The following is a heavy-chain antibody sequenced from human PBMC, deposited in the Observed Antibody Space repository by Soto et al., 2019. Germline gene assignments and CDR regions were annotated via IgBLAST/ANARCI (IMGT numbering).Heavy chain of an antibody. V-gene: IGHV1-69*06. J-gene: IGHJ6*02. CDR1: GGTFSSYA. Sequence: ASVKVSCKASGGTFSSYAISWVLQAPGQGLEWMGGIIPIFGTANYAQKFQGRVTITADKSTSTAYMELSSLRSEDTAVYYCARDWVGSSGVAAYYGMDVWGQGTTVTVSS. D-gene: IGHD1-26*01. CDR2: IIPIFGTA. CDR3: ARDWVGSSGVAAYYGMDV.